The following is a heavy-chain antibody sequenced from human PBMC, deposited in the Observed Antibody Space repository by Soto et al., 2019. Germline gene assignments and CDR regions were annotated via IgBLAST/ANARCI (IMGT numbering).Heavy chain of an antibody. CDR3: ARDQGRSITCQLDY. CDR2: ISYDGSNT. Sequence: GGSLRLSCAVSGFTFSTYAMHWVRQAPGKGLEWVAVISYDGSNTYYADSVKGRFTISRDNMLYPQMNSLRAEDTAVYYCARDQGRSITCQLDYWGQGTLVTVSS. CDR1: GFTFSTYA. D-gene: IGHD2-2*01. V-gene: IGHV3-30-3*01. J-gene: IGHJ4*02.